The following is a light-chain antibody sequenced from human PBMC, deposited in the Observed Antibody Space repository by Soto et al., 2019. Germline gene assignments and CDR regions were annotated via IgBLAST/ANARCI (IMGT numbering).Light chain of an antibody. CDR2: DAS. J-gene: IGKJ3*01. CDR3: QQYNSYLFT. Sequence: DIQMTQSPSTLSASVGDRVTITCRASQSISSWLAWYQQKPGKAPKLLIYDASSLESGVPSRFSGSGSGTEFTLTISSLQPDDVATDYCQQYNSYLFTFGPGTKVDIK. V-gene: IGKV1-5*01. CDR1: QSISSW.